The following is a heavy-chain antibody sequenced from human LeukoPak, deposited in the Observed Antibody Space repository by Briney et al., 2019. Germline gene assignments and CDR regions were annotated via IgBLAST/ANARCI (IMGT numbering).Heavy chain of an antibody. D-gene: IGHD5-12*01. CDR1: GGSISSYY. V-gene: IGHV4-59*01. Sequence: SETLSLTCTVSGGSISSYYWSWIRQLPGKGLEWIGYIYHSGSTNYNPSLKSRVTISVDTSKNQFSLRLSSVTAADTAVYYCARDGYSGNDGLWGQGTLVTVSS. J-gene: IGHJ4*02. CDR3: ARDGYSGNDGL. CDR2: IYHSGST.